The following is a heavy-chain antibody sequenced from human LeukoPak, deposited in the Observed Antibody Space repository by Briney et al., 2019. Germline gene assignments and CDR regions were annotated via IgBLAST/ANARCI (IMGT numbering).Heavy chain of an antibody. CDR3: AKDGNWARFED. J-gene: IGHJ4*02. Sequence: GGSLRLSCAASEFSVGSNYMTWVRQAPGKGLEWVSGITSRSTTYYADSVKGRFTISRDNSKNMVWLQINSPTAEDTATYYCAKDGNWARFEDWGQGTLVTVSS. CDR2: ITSRSTT. CDR1: EFSVGSNY. V-gene: IGHV3-53*01. D-gene: IGHD7-27*01.